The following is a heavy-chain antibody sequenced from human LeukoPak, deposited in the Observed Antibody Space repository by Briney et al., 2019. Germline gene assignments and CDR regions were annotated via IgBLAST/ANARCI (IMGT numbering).Heavy chain of an antibody. J-gene: IGHJ6*03. CDR3: AREEGGYCTNGVCPNYYYYYMDV. CDR1: GYTFTSYG. CDR2: ISAYNGNT. Sequence: ASVKVSCKASGYTFTSYGISWVRQAPGQGLEWMGWISAYNGNTNYAQKLQGRVAMTTDTSTGTAYMELRSLRSDDTAVYYCAREEGGYCTNGVCPNYYYYYMDVWGKGTTVTVSS. D-gene: IGHD2-8*01. V-gene: IGHV1-18*01.